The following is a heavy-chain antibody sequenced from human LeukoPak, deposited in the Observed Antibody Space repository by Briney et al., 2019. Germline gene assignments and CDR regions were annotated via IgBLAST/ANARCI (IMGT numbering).Heavy chain of an antibody. V-gene: IGHV4-59*01. CDR1: GGSISSYY. D-gene: IGHD1-26*01. J-gene: IGHJ4*02. CDR2: IYYSGST. Sequence: SETLSLTCTVSGGSISSYYWSWIRQPPGKGLEWIGYIYYSGSTNYNPSLKSRVTMSVDTSKNQFSLKLSSVTAADTAVYYCARAIGATNIDYWGQGTLVTVSS. CDR3: ARAIGATNIDY.